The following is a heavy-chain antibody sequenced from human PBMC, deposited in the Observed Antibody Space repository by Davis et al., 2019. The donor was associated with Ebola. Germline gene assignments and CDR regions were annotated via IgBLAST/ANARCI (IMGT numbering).Heavy chain of an antibody. V-gene: IGHV4-34*01. CDR1: GGSFSGYY. CDR3: ARDSNSYGMDV. Sequence: SETLSLTCAVYGGSFSGYYWSWIRQPPGKGLEWIGEINHSGSTNYNPSLKSRVTISVDKSKNQFSLKLSSVTAADTAVYYCARDSNSYGMDVWGQGTTVTVSS. CDR2: INHSGST. J-gene: IGHJ6*02.